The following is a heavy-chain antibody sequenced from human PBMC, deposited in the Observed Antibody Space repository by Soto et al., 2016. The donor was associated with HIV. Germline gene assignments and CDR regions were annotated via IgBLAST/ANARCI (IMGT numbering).Heavy chain of an antibody. Sequence: EVQLVESGGGLVQPGGSLRLSCAASGFTFSSYSMNWVRQAPGKGLEWVSYISSSSSTIYYADSVKGRFTISRDNAKNSLYLQMNSLRAEDTAVYYCARRKDSSSPCYYGMDVWGQGTTVTVSS. CDR2: ISSSSSTI. V-gene: IGHV3-48*04. D-gene: IGHD3-22*01. CDR1: GFTFSSYS. CDR3: ARRKDSSSPCYYGMDV. J-gene: IGHJ6*02.